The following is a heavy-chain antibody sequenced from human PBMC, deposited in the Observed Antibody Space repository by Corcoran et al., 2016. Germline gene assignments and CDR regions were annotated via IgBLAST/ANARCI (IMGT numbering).Heavy chain of an antibody. Sequence: QVTLKESGPALVKATQTLTLTCTFSGFSLNTNDMRVSWIRQPPGKALEWLARIDWDDHKVYSTSLETRLSISKDTSKNQVILTMANVDPVDTATYYCARRGGGNAPYFDYWGQGTLVTVSS. D-gene: IGHD2-15*01. CDR3: ARRGGGNAPYFDY. CDR1: GFSLNTNDMR. J-gene: IGHJ4*02. V-gene: IGHV2-70*04. CDR2: IDWDDHK.